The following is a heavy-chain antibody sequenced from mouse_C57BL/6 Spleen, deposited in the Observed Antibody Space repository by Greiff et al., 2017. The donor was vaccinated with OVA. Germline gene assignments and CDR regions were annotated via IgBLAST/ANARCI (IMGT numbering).Heavy chain of an antibody. CDR1: GYTFTSYW. D-gene: IGHD2-2*01. V-gene: IGHV1-61*01. J-gene: IGHJ3*01. CDR3: AREGYDPWFAY. CDR2: IYPSDSET. Sequence: QVQLQQPGAELVRPGSSVKLSCKASGYTFTSYWMDWVKQRPGQGLEWIGNIYPSDSETHYNQKFKDKATLTVDKSSSTAYMQLSSLTSEDSAVYYCAREGYDPWFAYWGQGTLVTVSA.